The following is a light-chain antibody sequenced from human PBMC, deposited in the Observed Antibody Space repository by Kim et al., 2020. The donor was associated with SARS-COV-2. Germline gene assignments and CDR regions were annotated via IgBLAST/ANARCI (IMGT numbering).Light chain of an antibody. V-gene: IGKV2-28*01. J-gene: IGKJ4*01. CDR3: VQALQALT. Sequence: DIVMTQSPLSLSVTPGEAASISCRSSQSLLLSTGHNYLDWYLQKPGQSPQLLIYMGSNRASGVPDRFSGSGSGTDFILRISRVEAEDVGIYYCVQALQALTFGGGTKVDIK. CDR2: MGS. CDR1: QSLLLSTGHNY.